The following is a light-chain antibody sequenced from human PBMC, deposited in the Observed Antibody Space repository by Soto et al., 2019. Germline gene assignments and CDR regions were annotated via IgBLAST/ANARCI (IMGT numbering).Light chain of an antibody. Sequence: QSALTQPPSVSGSPGQSVTISCTGTSSDIGAYNRVSWYQQPPGTAPKLMIYEVRDRTSGVPDGFSGSKSGNTASLTISGLQAEDEADYYCSSYTSSNTLIFGGVTKLTVL. CDR1: SSDIGAYNR. CDR3: SSYTSSNTLI. V-gene: IGLV2-18*02. CDR2: EVR. J-gene: IGLJ2*01.